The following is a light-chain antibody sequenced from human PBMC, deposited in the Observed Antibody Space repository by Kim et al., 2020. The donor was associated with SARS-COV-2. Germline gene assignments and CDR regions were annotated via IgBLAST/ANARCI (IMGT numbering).Light chain of an antibody. V-gene: IGLV3-19*01. CDR2: GKN. CDR1: SLRSYN. J-gene: IGLJ3*02. Sequence: SSELTQDPAVSVALVQTVRITFQGDSLRSYNASWYQQKPGQAPVPVIYGKNNRPSGIPDRFSASSPGNSASLTITGAQTEDEAGNYYNTRDSSGNTWVFG. CDR3: NTRDSSGNTWV.